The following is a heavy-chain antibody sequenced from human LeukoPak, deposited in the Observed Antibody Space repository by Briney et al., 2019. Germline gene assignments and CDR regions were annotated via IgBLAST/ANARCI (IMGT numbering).Heavy chain of an antibody. J-gene: IGHJ4*02. CDR2: INPNSGGT. V-gene: IGHV1-2*02. Sequence: ASVKVSCKASGYTFTGYYMHWVRQAPGQGLEWMGWINPNSGGTNYAQKFQGRVTMTRDTSISTAYMELSRLRSDDTAVYYCAGVPSPTAMGFFFDYWGQGTLVTVSS. D-gene: IGHD5-18*01. CDR1: GYTFTGYY. CDR3: AGVPSPTAMGFFFDY.